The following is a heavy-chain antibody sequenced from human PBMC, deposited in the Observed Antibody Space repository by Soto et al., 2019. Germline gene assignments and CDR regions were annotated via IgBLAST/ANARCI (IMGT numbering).Heavy chain of an antibody. CDR3: ARDGCSSWYSGFDP. D-gene: IGHD6-13*01. CDR2: ISYDGSNK. J-gene: IGHJ5*02. V-gene: IGHV3-30-3*01. Sequence: QVQLVESGGGVVQPGRSLRLSCAASGFTFSSYAMHWVRQAPGKGLEWVAVISYDGSNKYYADSVKGRFTISRDNSKNTLYLQMNSLRAEDTAVYYCARDGCSSWYSGFDPWGQGTLVTSPQ. CDR1: GFTFSSYA.